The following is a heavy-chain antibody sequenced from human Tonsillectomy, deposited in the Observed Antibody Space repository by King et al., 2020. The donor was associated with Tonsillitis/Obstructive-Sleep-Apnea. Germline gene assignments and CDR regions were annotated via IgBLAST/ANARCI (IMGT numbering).Heavy chain of an antibody. CDR1: GYSFATYW. D-gene: IGHD5-12*01. J-gene: IGHJ3*02. Sequence: VQLVESGAEVRKPGESLKISCKGSGYSFATYWIGWLRQVPGKGLEWMGIINLDDSDSRYSPSFQGQVTISADKSTTTAYLQWSGLKASDTAMYYCARDIHGRAFAMWGQGTMVTVSS. CDR3: ARDIHGRAFAM. V-gene: IGHV5-51*01. CDR2: INLDDSDS.